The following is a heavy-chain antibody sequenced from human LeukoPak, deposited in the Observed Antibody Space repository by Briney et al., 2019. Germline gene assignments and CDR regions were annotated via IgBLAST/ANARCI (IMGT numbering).Heavy chain of an antibody. Sequence: ASVKVSCKASGYTFTSYGISWVRQAPGQGLEWMGWISAYNGNTNYAQKLQGRVTMTTDTSTSTAYMELRSLRSDDTAVYYCARDQFGVRYFDWLLDYYGMDVWGQGTTVTVSS. CDR1: GYTFTSYG. D-gene: IGHD3-9*01. CDR3: ARDQFGVRYFDWLLDYYGMDV. CDR2: ISAYNGNT. V-gene: IGHV1-18*01. J-gene: IGHJ6*02.